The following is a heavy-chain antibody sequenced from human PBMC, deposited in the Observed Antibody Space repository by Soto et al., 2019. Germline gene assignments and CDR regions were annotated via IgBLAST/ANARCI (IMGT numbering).Heavy chain of an antibody. CDR2: ISDDGSNR. CDR3: ASDGGYYYGMDA. D-gene: IGHD3-16*01. V-gene: IGHV3-30*03. Sequence: PGGSLRLSCAASGFTFSDYGRNWVRQAPGKGLEWVAVISDDGSNRYSAESVKGRFTISRDNSKNTMYLQMNSLRAEDTAVYYCASDGGYYYGMDAWGQGTTVTVSS. CDR1: GFTFSDYG. J-gene: IGHJ6*02.